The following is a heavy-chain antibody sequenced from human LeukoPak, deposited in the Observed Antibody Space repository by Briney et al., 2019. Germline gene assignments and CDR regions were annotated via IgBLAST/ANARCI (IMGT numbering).Heavy chain of an antibody. Sequence: GGSLRLSCAATGFTFSHYSMNWVRQAPGRGLEWLSYIGSRDSTIYYADSVKGRFTISRDNSKNTLYLQMNSLRAEDTAVYYCAKTRPLDSSSWSHGDYWGQGTLVTVSS. CDR1: GFTFSHYS. CDR2: IGSRDSTI. V-gene: IGHV3-48*01. D-gene: IGHD6-13*01. J-gene: IGHJ4*02. CDR3: AKTRPLDSSSWSHGDY.